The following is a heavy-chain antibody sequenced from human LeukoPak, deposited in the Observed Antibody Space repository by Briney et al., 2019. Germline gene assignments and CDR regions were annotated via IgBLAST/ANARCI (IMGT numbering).Heavy chain of an antibody. J-gene: IGHJ4*02. CDR1: GFTFSTYA. CDR2: IGAGGTFT. V-gene: IGHV3-23*01. CDR3: AKDLGYTTYGYYFDY. Sequence: GGSLRLSCAASGFTFSTYAMSWVRQAPGKGLEWVSGIGAGGTFTYYADSVKGRFTISRDNSRNTLYLQMNSLRADDTAVYYCAKDLGYTTYGYYFDYWGQGTLVTVSS. D-gene: IGHD4-11*01.